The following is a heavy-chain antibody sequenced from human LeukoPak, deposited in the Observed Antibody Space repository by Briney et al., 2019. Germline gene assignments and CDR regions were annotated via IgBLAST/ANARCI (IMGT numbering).Heavy chain of an antibody. J-gene: IGHJ5*02. CDR2: IYHSGST. D-gene: IGHD2-8*01. V-gene: IGHV4-38-2*02. CDR1: GYSISSGYY. Sequence: SETLSLTCTVSGYSISSGYYWGWIRQPPGKGLEWIGSIYHSGSTYYNPSLKSRVTISVDTSKNQFSLKLSSVTAADTAVYYCARDRRCTNGVCTWFDPWGQGTLVTVSS. CDR3: ARDRRCTNGVCTWFDP.